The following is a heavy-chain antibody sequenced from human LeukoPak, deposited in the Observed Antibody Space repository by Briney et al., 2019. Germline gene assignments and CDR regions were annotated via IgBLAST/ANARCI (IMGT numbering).Heavy chain of an antibody. J-gene: IGHJ5*01. CDR1: GFTFNNHA. CDR3: ARALVGANSWFDS. CDR2: IVGHGDQY. V-gene: IGHV3-23*01. D-gene: IGHD1-26*01. Sequence: LPGGSLRLSCAASGFTFNNHATSWFRQAPGKGLEWLSSIVGHGDQYFYADSVKGRFIISRHNSENTLYLDMNSLTDEDTAVYYCARALVGANSWFDSWGQGTLVTVSS.